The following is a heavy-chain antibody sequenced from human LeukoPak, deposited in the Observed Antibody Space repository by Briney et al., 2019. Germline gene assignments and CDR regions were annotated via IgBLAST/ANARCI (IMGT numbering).Heavy chain of an antibody. CDR1: GGSISSYY. V-gene: IGHV4-59*08. CDR3: AKTIIDSSGYLEAFDI. D-gene: IGHD3-22*01. Sequence: SETPSLTCTVSGGSISSYYWSWIRQPPGKGLEWIGYIYYSGSTNYNPSLKSRVTISVDTSKNQFSLKLSSVTAADTAVYYCAKTIIDSSGYLEAFDIWGQGTMVTVSS. J-gene: IGHJ3*02. CDR2: IYYSGST.